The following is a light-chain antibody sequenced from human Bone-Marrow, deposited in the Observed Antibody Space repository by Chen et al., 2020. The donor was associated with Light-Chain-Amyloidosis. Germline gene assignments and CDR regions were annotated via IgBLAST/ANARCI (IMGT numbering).Light chain of an antibody. Sequence: SYVLTQPSSVSVAPGQTATIACGGNNIGTTSVHWYQQTPGQAPLLVGYEDSGRPSGIPERLSGSNSGNTATLTSSRVEAGDEADYYCQVWDRSSDRPVFGGGTKLTVL. J-gene: IGLJ3*02. CDR2: EDS. CDR1: NIGTTS. CDR3: QVWDRSSDRPV. V-gene: IGLV3-21*02.